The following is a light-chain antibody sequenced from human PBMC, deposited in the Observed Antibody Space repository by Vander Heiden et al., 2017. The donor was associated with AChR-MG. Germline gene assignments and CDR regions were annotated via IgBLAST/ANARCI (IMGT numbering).Light chain of an antibody. CDR3: QQRSI. V-gene: IGKV3D-11*01. J-gene: IGKJ2*01. Sequence: EIVLTQPPATLSLSPGERATLSCRASQGVSSYLAWYQQKPGQAPRLLIYDASNRATGIPARFSGSGPGTDFTLTISSLEPEDFAVYYCQQRSIFGQGTKLESK. CDR1: QGVSSY. CDR2: DAS.